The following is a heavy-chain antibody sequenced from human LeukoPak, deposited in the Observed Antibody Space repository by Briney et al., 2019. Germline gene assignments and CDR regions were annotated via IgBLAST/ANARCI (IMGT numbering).Heavy chain of an antibody. CDR2: ISSDGREQ. V-gene: IGHV3-30*04. D-gene: IGHD6-19*01. CDR1: GFTLSGYA. CDR3: ARVEGIAVAGAGNYYHYNGMDV. J-gene: IGHJ6*02. Sequence: GGSLRLSCVASGFTLSGYAIHWVRRAPGKGLQWVAVISSDGREQYYAESVRGRFTIFRDNSRNTVSLQMSSLRIEDSAVFYCARVEGIAVAGAGNYYHYNGMDVWGQGTAVTISS.